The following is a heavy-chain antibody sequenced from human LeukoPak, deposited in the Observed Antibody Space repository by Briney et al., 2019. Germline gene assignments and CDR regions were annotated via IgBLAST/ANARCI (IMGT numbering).Heavy chain of an antibody. J-gene: IGHJ4*02. D-gene: IGHD6-6*01. V-gene: IGHV1-69*13. CDR2: IIPILGTA. CDR3: ANHAGIAARASFDY. CDR1: GGTFSSYA. Sequence: SVKVSCKASGGTFSSYAISWVRQAPGQGLEWMGGIIPILGTANYAQKFQGRVTITADESTSTAYMELSSLRSEDTAVYYCANHAGIAARASFDYWGQGTLVTVSS.